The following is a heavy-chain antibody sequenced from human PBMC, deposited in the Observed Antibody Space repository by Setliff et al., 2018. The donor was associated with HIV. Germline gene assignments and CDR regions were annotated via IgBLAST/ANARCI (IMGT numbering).Heavy chain of an antibody. D-gene: IGHD3-10*01. Sequence: SETLSLTCTVSGASISSHNYYWGWIRQSPGKGLEWIASIRSSGGTNYNPSLKSRVTISLDKSKNHFSLELRSVTAADTAVYYCARVITMVWTTFDPWGQGTLVTVS. CDR2: IRSSGGT. CDR3: ARVITMVWTTFDP. J-gene: IGHJ5*02. V-gene: IGHV4-39*02. CDR1: GASISSHNYY.